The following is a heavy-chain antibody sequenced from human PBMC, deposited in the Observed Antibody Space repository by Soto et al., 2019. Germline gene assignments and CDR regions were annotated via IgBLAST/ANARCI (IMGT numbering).Heavy chain of an antibody. D-gene: IGHD3-3*01. V-gene: IGHV4-34*01. CDR2: FDHSGIA. CDR1: GGSFSGYC. Sequence: SETLSLTCAVYGGSFSGYCWSWIRQPPGKGLEWIGEFDHSGIANYNPSLKSRVTISGDTSKNQFSLKLSSVTAADTAVYYCARTYDCNSFDYWGQGTLVTVSS. J-gene: IGHJ4*02. CDR3: ARTYDCNSFDY.